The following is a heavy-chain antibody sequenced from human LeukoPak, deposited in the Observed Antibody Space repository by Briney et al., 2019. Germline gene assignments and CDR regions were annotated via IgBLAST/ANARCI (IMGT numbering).Heavy chain of an antibody. D-gene: IGHD2-21*02. CDR2: IIPILGIA. V-gene: IGHV1-69*04. Sequence: SVKVSCKASGGTFSSHAISWVRKAPGQGLEWMGRIIPILGIANYAQKFQGRVTITADKSTSTAYMELSSLRSEDTAVYYCARRVSIGDTPDYWGQGTLVTVSS. J-gene: IGHJ4*02. CDR3: ARRVSIGDTPDY. CDR1: GGTFSSHA.